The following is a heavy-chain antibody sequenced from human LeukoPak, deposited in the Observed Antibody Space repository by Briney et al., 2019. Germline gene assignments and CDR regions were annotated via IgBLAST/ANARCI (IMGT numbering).Heavy chain of an antibody. D-gene: IGHD6-19*01. V-gene: IGHV3-23*01. J-gene: IGHJ4*02. CDR1: GFTFSSYA. CDR3: AKNSGWLAHFDY. CDR2: ISGSGGST. Sequence: GGFLRLSCAASGFTFSSYAMSWVRQAPGKGLEWVSAISGSGGSTFYADSVKGRFTISRDNSKNTLYLQMNSLRAEDTAVYYCAKNSGWLAHFDYWGQGTLVTVSS.